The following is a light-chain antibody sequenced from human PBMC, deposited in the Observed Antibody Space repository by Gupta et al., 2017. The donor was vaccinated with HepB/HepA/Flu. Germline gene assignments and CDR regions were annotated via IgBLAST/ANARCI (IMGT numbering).Light chain of an antibody. CDR3: GTWDSSLSAVV. J-gene: IGLJ2*01. Sequence: QSVLPQPPSVSAAPGHNVTISCSGSSSNIGNNYVSCYQQHPATAPKLLIYENNKRPSGIPDRFSGAKSGTSATLRITGLQTGDEADYYCGTWDSSLSAVVFGGGTKLTVL. CDR1: SSNIGNNY. V-gene: IGLV1-51*02. CDR2: ENN.